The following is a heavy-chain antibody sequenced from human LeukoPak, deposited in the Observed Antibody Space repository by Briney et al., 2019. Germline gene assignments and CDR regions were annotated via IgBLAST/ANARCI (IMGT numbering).Heavy chain of an antibody. CDR3: TSDYTTTPARTY. D-gene: IGHD1-1*01. CDR1: GYTFSDYY. V-gene: IGHV1-2*02. J-gene: IGHJ4*02. CDR2: INPKSGGT. Sequence: GASVKVSCTASGYTFSDYYIHWLRQAPGQGLEWMGWINPKSGGTNYAQYFQGRVTMTRDTSSTTVYMDLTRLNSDDTAVYYCTSDYTTTPARTYWGQGTLVTVSS.